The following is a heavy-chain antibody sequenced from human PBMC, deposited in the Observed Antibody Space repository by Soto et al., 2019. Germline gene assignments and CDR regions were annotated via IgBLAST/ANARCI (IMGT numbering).Heavy chain of an antibody. V-gene: IGHV3-48*03. J-gene: IGHJ5*02. D-gene: IGHD2-15*01. CDR1: GFTFSRYE. CDR3: ARNYPLGYCSGGSCYPGLGFDP. CDR2: ISSSGSTI. Sequence: GGSLRLSCAASGFTFSRYEMNWVRQAPGKGLEWVSYISSSGSTIYYADSVKGRFTISRDNAKNSLYLQMNSLRAEDTAVYYCARNYPLGYCSGGSCYPGLGFDPWGQGTLVTVSS.